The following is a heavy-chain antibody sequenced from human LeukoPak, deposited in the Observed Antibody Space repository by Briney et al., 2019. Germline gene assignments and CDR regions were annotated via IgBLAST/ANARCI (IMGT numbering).Heavy chain of an antibody. J-gene: IGHJ5*02. CDR3: ARRATHRPFDP. CDR2: INHSGST. D-gene: IGHD1-14*01. V-gene: IGHV4-34*01. CDR1: GGSFSGYY. Sequence: PSEALSLTCAVYGGSFSGYYWSWIRQPPGKGLEWIGEINHSGSTNHNPSLKSRVTISVDTSKNQFSLKLSSVTAADTAVYYCARRATHRPFDPWGRGTLVTVSS.